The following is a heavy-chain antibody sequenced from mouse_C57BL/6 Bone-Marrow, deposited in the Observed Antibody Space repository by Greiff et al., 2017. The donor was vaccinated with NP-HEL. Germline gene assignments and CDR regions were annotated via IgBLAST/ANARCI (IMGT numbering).Heavy chain of an antibody. D-gene: IGHD2-12*01. J-gene: IGHJ1*03. CDR1: GYTFTDYY. CDR3: ARFEAYYSWYFDV. V-gene: IGHV1-75*01. CDR2: IFPGSGST. Sequence: QVQLKESGPELVKPGASVKISCKASGYTFTDYYINWVKQRPGQGLEWIGWIFPGSGSTYYNEKFKGKATLTVDKSSSTAYMLLSSLTSEDSAVYFCARFEAYYSWYFDVWGTGTTVTVSS.